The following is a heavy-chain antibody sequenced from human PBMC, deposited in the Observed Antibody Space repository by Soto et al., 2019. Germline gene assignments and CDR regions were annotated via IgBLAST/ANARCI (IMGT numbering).Heavy chain of an antibody. D-gene: IGHD4-17*01. J-gene: IGHJ4*02. CDR1: GFSLSTTGVG. CDR2: IYWDDDK. V-gene: IGHV2-5*02. Sequence: GPTLVNPTQTLTLTCTFSGFSLSTTGVGVGWIRQPPGKAPEWLALIYWDDDKRYRSSLRSRLTITKDTSKNQVVLTMTNVAPVDTARYYCVHRITVRYGGKSFDYWGQGTPVTVSS. CDR3: VHRITVRYGGKSFDY.